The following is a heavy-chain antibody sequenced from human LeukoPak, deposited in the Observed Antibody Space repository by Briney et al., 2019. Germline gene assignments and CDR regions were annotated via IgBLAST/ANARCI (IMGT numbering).Heavy chain of an antibody. V-gene: IGHV4-30-4*08. CDR1: GGSISSGDYY. D-gene: IGHD3-3*01. CDR2: IYYSGST. Sequence: SQTLSLTCTVSGGSISSGDYYWSWIRQPPGKGLEWFGDIYYSGSTYYNPSLKIRVTISVDTSKNQFSLKLSSVTAADTAVYYCARDQDYDFWSGSQAGHAFDIWGQGTMVTVSS. CDR3: ARDQDYDFWSGSQAGHAFDI. J-gene: IGHJ3*02.